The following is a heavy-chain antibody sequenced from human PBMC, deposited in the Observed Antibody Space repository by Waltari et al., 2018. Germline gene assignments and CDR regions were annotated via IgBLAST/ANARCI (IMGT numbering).Heavy chain of an antibody. CDR3: AREGVDTANDY. D-gene: IGHD5-18*01. CDR2: IYSSGST. Sequence: EVQLVETGGGLIQPGGSLRLSCAASGFTVSSAYMSWFRQAQGKGLGCLSVIYSSGSTYYADSVKGRFTISRDNSKNTVYLQMHSLRAEDTAVYYCAREGVDTANDYWGQGTQVTVSS. J-gene: IGHJ4*02. CDR1: GFTVSSAY. V-gene: IGHV3-53*02.